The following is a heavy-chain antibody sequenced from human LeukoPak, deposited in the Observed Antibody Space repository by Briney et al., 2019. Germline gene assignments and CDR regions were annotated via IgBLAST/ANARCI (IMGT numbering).Heavy chain of an antibody. Sequence: GGSLRLSCEGSGFTFSINAMHWVRQAPGKGLEWVSSISSSSSYIYYADSLKGRFTISRDNAKNSLYLQMTSLRAEDTAVYYCARDSQDIVVVPAAAFDPWGQGTLVTVSS. V-gene: IGHV3-21*01. CDR1: GFTFSINA. J-gene: IGHJ5*02. CDR2: ISSSSSYI. CDR3: ARDSQDIVVVPAAAFDP. D-gene: IGHD2-2*01.